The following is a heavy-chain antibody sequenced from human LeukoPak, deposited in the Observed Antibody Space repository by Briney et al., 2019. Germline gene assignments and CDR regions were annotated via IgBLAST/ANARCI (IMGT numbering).Heavy chain of an antibody. CDR3: AKGVSSSWRGYFDY. CDR1: GFTFRSYV. Sequence: GGSLRLSCAASGFTFRSYVMSWVRQAPGKGLEWVSDISGTGGSTYYADSVKARFTSSRDNSKNTLYLQMNSLKVEDTAVYYCAKGVSSSWRGYFDYWGQGTLVTVSS. J-gene: IGHJ4*02. D-gene: IGHD6-13*01. V-gene: IGHV3-23*01. CDR2: ISGTGGST.